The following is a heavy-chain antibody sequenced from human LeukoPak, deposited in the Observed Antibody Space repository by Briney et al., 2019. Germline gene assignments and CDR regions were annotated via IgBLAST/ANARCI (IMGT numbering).Heavy chain of an antibody. CDR1: GGSISSGGYY. CDR2: IYSSGGT. V-gene: IGHV4-61*02. CDR3: ARRTYDFWSGYTQGAFDI. J-gene: IGHJ3*02. Sequence: PSETLSLTCTVSGGSISSGGYYWSWIRQPAGKGLEWIGRIYSSGGTNYSPSLKSRVTISLDTSKNQFSLKLSSVTAADTAVYYCARRTYDFWSGYTQGAFDIWGQGTMVTVSS. D-gene: IGHD3-3*01.